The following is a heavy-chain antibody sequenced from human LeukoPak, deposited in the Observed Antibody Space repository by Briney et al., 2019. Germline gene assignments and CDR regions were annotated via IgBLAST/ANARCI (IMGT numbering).Heavy chain of an antibody. V-gene: IGHV3-13*01. J-gene: IGHJ3*02. CDR1: GFTFSSYD. CDR3: AREYSYGFVDAFDI. CDR2: IGTAGDT. D-gene: IGHD5-18*01. Sequence: PGGSLRLSCAASGFTFSSYDMHWVRQATGKGLEWVSAIGTAGDTYYPGSVKGRFTISRDNSKNTLYLQMNSLRAEDTAVYYCAREYSYGFVDAFDIWGQGTMVTVSS.